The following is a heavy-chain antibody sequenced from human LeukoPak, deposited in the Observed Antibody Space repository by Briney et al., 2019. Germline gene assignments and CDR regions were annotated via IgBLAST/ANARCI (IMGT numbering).Heavy chain of an antibody. J-gene: IGHJ4*02. D-gene: IGHD5-24*01. CDR3: AREVEMATVSYFDY. CDR2: ISYTGST. Sequence: SETLSLTCTVSGGSISSYYWSWVRQPPGKGLEWIGYISYTGSTNYNPSLKSRVTISVDTSKNQFSLKLSSVTAADTAVYYCAREVEMATVSYFDYWGQGTLVTVSS. CDR1: GGSISSYY. V-gene: IGHV4-59*01.